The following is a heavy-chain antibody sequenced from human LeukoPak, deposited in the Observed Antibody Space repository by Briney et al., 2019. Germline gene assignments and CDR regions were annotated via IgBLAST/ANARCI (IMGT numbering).Heavy chain of an antibody. V-gene: IGHV3-21*01. CDR1: GFTFSRYN. Sequence: GGSLRLSCAGSGFTFSRYNMIWFPQAPGKGLERVSSISSRSSYIFYADSVKGRFTISRDNAKNSLYLQMNSLGAEDTAVYYCARDAQWLVPEGYYYYMDVWGKGTTVTVSS. CDR2: ISSRSSYI. J-gene: IGHJ6*03. CDR3: ARDAQWLVPEGYYYYMDV. D-gene: IGHD6-19*01.